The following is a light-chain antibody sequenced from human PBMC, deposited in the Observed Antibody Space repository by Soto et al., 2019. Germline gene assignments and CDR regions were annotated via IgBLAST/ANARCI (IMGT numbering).Light chain of an antibody. CDR1: SSDVGGYNY. CDR2: EVN. V-gene: IGLV2-8*01. CDR3: SSYTNINTRACV. J-gene: IGLJ1*01. Sequence: QSALTQPPSASGSLGQSVTISCTGTSSDVGGYNYVSWYQQRPGKAPKVMIYEVNKRPSGVPDRFSGSKSGNTASLTISGLQAEDEAEYYCSSYTNINTRACVFGTGTKLTVL.